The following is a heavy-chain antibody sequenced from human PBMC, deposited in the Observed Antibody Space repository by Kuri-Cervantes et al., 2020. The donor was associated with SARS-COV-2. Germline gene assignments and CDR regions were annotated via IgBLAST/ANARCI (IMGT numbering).Heavy chain of an antibody. CDR1: GGTFSSYA. J-gene: IGHJ6*03. CDR2: IIPIFGTA. V-gene: IGHV1-69*05. Sequence: SVKVSCKASGGTFSSYAISWVRQAPGQGLEWMGGIIPIFGTANYAQKFQGRVTITTDESTSTAYMELGSLRSEDTAVYYCARAALYLRQHYYYMDVWGKGTTVTVSS. D-gene: IGHD2-2*01. CDR3: ARAALYLRQHYYYMDV.